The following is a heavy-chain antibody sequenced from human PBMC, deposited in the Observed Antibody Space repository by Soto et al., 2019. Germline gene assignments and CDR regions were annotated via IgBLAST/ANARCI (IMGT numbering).Heavy chain of an antibody. D-gene: IGHD3-10*01. CDR1: EFTLSNYW. J-gene: IGHJ6*02. CDR2: LDRTGLYA. Sequence: EVQLVESGGGLVQPCRSLRISGAGSEFTLSNYWMLWVRQAPGGGRVWVSRLDRTGLYASYADSVKGRFTTSIDNDKNTLYLKMKRMRVEDTAVYYCPRDSYGDEGSGTYYYYGMDGWGQGAKVTVSS. CDR3: PRDSYGDEGSGTYYYYGMDG. V-gene: IGHV3-74*01.